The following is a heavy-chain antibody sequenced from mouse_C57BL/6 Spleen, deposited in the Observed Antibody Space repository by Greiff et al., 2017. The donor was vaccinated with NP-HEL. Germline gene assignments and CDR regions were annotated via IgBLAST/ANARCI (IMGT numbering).Heavy chain of an antibody. CDR3: ARPFYDYDRYWYFDV. CDR2: ISSGSSTI. CDR1: GFTFSDYG. D-gene: IGHD2-4*01. Sequence: EVMLVESGGGLVKPGGSLKLSCAASGFTFSDYGMHWVRQAPEKGLEWVAYISSGSSTIYYADTVKGRFTISRDNAKNTLFLQMTSLRSEDTAMYYCARPFYDYDRYWYFDVWGTGTTVTVSS. J-gene: IGHJ1*03. V-gene: IGHV5-17*01.